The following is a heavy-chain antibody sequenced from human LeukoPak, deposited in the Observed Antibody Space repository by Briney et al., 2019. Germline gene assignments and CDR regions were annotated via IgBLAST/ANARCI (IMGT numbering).Heavy chain of an antibody. V-gene: IGHV1-2*02. J-gene: IGHJ3*02. CDR2: INPNSGDA. Sequence: GASVKVSCKSSGYAFTGFYMRWVRQAPGQGLEWMGLINPNSGDATYAQKFQGRVTLTRDTSISTAYMELSGLTSDDTAIYYCARSAAGPYAFDIWGQGTMVTVSS. D-gene: IGHD6-13*01. CDR3: ARSAAGPYAFDI. CDR1: GYAFTGFY.